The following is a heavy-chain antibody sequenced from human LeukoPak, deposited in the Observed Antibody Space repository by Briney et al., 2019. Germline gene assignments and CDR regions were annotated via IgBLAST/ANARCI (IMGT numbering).Heavy chain of an antibody. J-gene: IGHJ5*02. CDR1: GGSISSYY. D-gene: IGHD3-22*01. CDR2: IYYSGST. V-gene: IGHV4-59*01. Sequence: PSETLSLTCNVSGGSISSYYWSWIRQPPGKGLEWIGYIYYSGSTNYNPSLKSRVTISVDTSKNQFSLKLSSVTAADTAVYYCARGAYYDSRGLNWFDPWGQGTLVTVSS. CDR3: ARGAYYDSRGLNWFDP.